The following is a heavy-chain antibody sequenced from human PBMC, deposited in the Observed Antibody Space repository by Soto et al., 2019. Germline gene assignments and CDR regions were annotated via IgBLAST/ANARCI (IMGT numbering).Heavy chain of an antibody. D-gene: IGHD1-1*01. V-gene: IGHV4-39*01. J-gene: IGHJ4*02. CDR1: GGSISRSSYY. CDR3: ARHDWNGVDY. CDR2: IYYSGST. Sequence: QLQLQESGPGLVKPSETLSLTCTVSGGSISRSSYYWGWIRQPPGKGLEWIGSIYYSGSTYYNTSLNGRATISVDTSKNQFSQKLSSVTAADTAVYYCARHDWNGVDYWGQGTLVTVSS.